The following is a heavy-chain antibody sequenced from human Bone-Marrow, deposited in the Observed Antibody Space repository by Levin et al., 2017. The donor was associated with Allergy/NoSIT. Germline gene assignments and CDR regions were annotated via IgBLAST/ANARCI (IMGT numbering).Heavy chain of an antibody. CDR1: GGSFSAYR. V-gene: IGHV4-34*01. Sequence: AGGSLRLSCAVSGGSFSAYRWSWVRQTPGKGLEWIGEVDHNGDTNYNPSFKSRVTISVVKSKTQFSLSLISLTAADTGFYYCARLRDDYNYSPDHWGQGTLVTVSS. CDR2: VDHNGDT. CDR3: ARLRDDYNYSPDH. D-gene: IGHD5-24*01. J-gene: IGHJ4*02.